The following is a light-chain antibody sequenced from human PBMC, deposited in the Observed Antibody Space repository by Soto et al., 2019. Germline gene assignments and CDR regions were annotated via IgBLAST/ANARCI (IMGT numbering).Light chain of an antibody. J-gene: IGLJ1*01. V-gene: IGLV1-44*01. CDR2: NNN. CDR1: SSNIGTNT. CDR3: AAWDDSLDGFHV. Sequence: QSVLTQPPSASGTPGQRVTISCSGSSSNIGTNTVNWYLQLAGTAPKLLMYNNNQRPSGVPERFSGSKSGPSASLAIGGLQSEDEADYYCAAWDDSLDGFHVFGSGTKVTVL.